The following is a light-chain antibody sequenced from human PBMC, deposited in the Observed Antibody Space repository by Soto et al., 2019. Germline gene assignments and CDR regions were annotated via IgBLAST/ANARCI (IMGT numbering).Light chain of an antibody. J-gene: IGLJ2*01. CDR2: SNN. CDR3: AAWDDSLNGTV. CDR1: SSNIGSNT. Sequence: QSVLTQPPSASGTPGQRVTISCSGSSSNIGSNTVNWYQQLPGTAPKLLIYSNNQRPSGVPDRFSGSKSGTSASLAISGLQSEDEADYYCAAWDDSLNGTVFGGGTHLPVL. V-gene: IGLV1-44*01.